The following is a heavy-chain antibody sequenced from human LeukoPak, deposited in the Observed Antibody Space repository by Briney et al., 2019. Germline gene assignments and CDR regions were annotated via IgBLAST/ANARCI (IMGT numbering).Heavy chain of an antibody. CDR3: AKDWITGYYYMDV. CDR2: ISYDGSNK. V-gene: IGHV3-30-3*01. CDR1: GFTFSSYA. Sequence: GGSLRLSCAASGFTFSSYAMHWVRQAPGKGLEWVAVISYDGSNKYYADSVKGRFTISRDNSKNTLYLQMNSLRAEDTAVYYCAKDWITGYYYMDVWGKGTTVTVSS. D-gene: IGHD2-2*03. J-gene: IGHJ6*03.